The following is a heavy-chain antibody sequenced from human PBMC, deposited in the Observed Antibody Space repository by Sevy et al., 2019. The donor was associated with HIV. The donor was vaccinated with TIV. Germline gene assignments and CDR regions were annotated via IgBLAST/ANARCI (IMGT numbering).Heavy chain of an antibody. CDR2: INSDVSST. CDR3: ARDRCSGGSCYSFDY. CDR1: GFTFSSYW. D-gene: IGHD2-15*01. V-gene: IGHV3-74*01. Sequence: GGSLRLSCAASGFTFSSYWMNWVRQAPGKGLVWVSRINSDVSSTSYADSVKGRFNISRDNAKNTLYLQMNSLRAEDTAVYYCARDRCSGGSCYSFDYWGQGTLVTVSS. J-gene: IGHJ4*02.